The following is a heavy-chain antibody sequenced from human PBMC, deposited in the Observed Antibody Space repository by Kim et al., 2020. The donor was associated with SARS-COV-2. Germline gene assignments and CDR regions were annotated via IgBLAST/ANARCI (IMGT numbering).Heavy chain of an antibody. D-gene: IGHD6-13*01. CDR3: ARNPRRLAAGDYYYYGMDV. V-gene: IGHV3-23*01. CDR2: VSASCSRP. J-gene: IGHJ6*02. CDR1: GFTFNNYA. Sequence: GGSLRLSCVASGFTFNNYAMTWVRQTPGRGLEWVSVVSASCSRPYYPDYVKGRFTISRDNSKNTLYLQMHSLRVEDTAIYYCARNPRRLAAGDYYYYGMDVWGLGTTVTVSS.